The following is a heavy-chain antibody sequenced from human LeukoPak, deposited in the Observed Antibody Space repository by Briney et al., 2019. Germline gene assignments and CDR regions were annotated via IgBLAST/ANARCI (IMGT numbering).Heavy chain of an antibody. Sequence: ASVKVSCKASGYTFNGYYIHWVRQAPGQGLEWMGWINPNSGGTNYAQKFQGRVTMTRDTSISTAYMELSRLRSDDTAVYYCARDGATVTNVGGYYYMDVWGKGTTVTVSS. CDR1: GYTFNGYY. CDR3: ARDGATVTNVGGYYYMDV. CDR2: INPNSGGT. J-gene: IGHJ6*03. V-gene: IGHV1-2*02. D-gene: IGHD4-17*01.